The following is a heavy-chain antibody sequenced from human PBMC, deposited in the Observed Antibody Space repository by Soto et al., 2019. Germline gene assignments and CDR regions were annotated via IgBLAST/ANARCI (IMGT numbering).Heavy chain of an antibody. V-gene: IGHV4-34*01. J-gene: IGHJ4*02. CDR3: ASLNRGVVVTLYNFDY. CDR1: GGPFNANY. CDR2: INHSGST. Sequence: SETLSLTCAVSGGPFNANYWTWIRQPPGKGLEWIGEINHSGSTNYNPSLKSRVTISVDTSKNQLSLKLSSVTAADTAVYYCASLNRGVVVTLYNFDYWGQGTLVTVSS. D-gene: IGHD3-22*01.